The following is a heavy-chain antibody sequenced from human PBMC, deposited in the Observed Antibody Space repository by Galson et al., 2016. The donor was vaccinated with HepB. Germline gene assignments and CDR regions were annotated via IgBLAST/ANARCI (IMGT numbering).Heavy chain of an antibody. CDR3: ARVGEGQRNRLTMGRGAGTYYYNNGVDV. CDR1: GYSFTDYY. CDR2: INPTNGAT. Sequence: SVKVSCKASGYSFTDYYIHWVRQAPGQGLEWMGRINPTNGATTYAQKFQGRVTLTRDTPIRTAYMELSRLRSDDTAVYYCARVGEGQRNRLTMGRGAGTYYYNNGVDVWGHGTTVRVSS. V-gene: IGHV1-2*06. D-gene: IGHD3-10*01. J-gene: IGHJ6*02.